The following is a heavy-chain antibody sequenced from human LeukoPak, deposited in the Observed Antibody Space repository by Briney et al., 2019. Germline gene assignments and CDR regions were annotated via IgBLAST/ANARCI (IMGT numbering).Heavy chain of an antibody. J-gene: IGHJ4*02. CDR1: GFTFTSSA. D-gene: IGHD1-26*01. CDR3: ATTLAVGPTDSRFRPLDY. CDR2: IVVGSGNT. Sequence: GTSVKVSCKASGFTFTSSAVQWVRQARGQRLGWIGWIVVGSGNTNYAQKFQERVTITRDMSTSTAYMELSSLRSEDTAVYYCATTLAVGPTDSRFRPLDYWGQGTLVTVSS. V-gene: IGHV1-58*01.